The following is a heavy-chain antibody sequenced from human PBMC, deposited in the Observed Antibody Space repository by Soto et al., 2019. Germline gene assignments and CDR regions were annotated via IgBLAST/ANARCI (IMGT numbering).Heavy chain of an antibody. CDR3: ADLSRYCTSSNCD. Sequence: GGSLRLSCAASGFTFSSYSMSWVRQAPGKGLEWVSTIGTSASTYYGDSVRGRFTISRDNSRNTLYLQMNSLRAEDTAVYYCADLSRYCTSSNCDWGQGTLVTV. CDR1: GFTFSSYS. D-gene: IGHD2-2*01. CDR2: IGTSAST. V-gene: IGHV3-23*01. J-gene: IGHJ4*02.